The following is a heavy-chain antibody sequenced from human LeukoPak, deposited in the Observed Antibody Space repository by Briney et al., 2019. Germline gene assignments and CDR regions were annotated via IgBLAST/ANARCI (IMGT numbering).Heavy chain of an antibody. CDR1: GYTFTGYY. J-gene: IGHJ4*02. CDR3: ARLGFESGSYFSGLDLDY. V-gene: IGHV1-2*02. CDR2: INPNSGGT. Sequence: GASVKVSCKASGYTFTGYYMHWVRQAPGQGLEWMGWINPNSGGTNYAQKFQGRVTMTRDTSISTAYMELSRLRSDDTAVYYCARLGFESGSYFSGLDLDYWGQGTLVTVSS. D-gene: IGHD1-26*01.